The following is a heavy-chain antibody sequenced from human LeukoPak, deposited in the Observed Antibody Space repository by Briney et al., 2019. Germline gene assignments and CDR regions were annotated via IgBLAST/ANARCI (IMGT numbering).Heavy chain of an antibody. CDR2: IYTSGST. CDR1: GGSISSYY. V-gene: IGHV4-4*07. CDR3: ARGETYYYGSGTYSTYFDY. Sequence: SETLSLTCTVSGGSISSYYWSWIRQPAGKGLEWIGRIYTSGSTNYNPSLKSRVTMSVDTSKNQFSLKLSSVTAADTAVYYCARGETYYYGSGTYSTYFDYWGQGTLVTVSS. D-gene: IGHD3-10*01. J-gene: IGHJ4*02.